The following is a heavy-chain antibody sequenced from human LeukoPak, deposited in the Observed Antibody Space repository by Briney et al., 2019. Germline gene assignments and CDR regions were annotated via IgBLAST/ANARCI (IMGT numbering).Heavy chain of an antibody. D-gene: IGHD3-9*01. J-gene: IGHJ4*02. Sequence: ASVKVSCKASGGTFSSYAISWVRQAPGQGLEWMGGIIPTFGTANYAQKFQGRVTITTDESTSTAYMELSSLRSEDTAVYYCARVYYDILTGYNDYWGQGTLVTVSS. CDR1: GGTFSSYA. CDR2: IIPTFGTA. V-gene: IGHV1-69*05. CDR3: ARVYYDILTGYNDY.